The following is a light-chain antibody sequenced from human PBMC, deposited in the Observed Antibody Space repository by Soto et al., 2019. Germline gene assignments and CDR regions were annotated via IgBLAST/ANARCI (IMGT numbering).Light chain of an antibody. Sequence: QSALTQPASVSGSPGQSITISCTGTSSDVGGYNYVSWYQHHPVKAPKLIIYEVTDRPSGVSNRFSGSKSGNTASLTISGLRAEDEADYYCSSYSSSSTVIFGGGTKVTVL. CDR1: SSDVGGYNY. V-gene: IGLV2-14*01. CDR3: SSYSSSSTVI. J-gene: IGLJ2*01. CDR2: EVT.